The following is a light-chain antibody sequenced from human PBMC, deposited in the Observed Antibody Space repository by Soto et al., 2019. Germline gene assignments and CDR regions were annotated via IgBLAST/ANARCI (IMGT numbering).Light chain of an antibody. J-gene: IGKJ4*01. CDR3: QQYNNWPLT. CDR2: DAS. Sequence: EILMTQSPATLSVSPGERATLSCRASQRVRRSLAWYQQRPGQAPRLLIYDASTGSTGIPARFSGSGSGTEFTLTISILPSEDFSFYYCQQYNNWPLTFGGGTKVEIK. V-gene: IGKV3-15*01. CDR1: QRVRRS.